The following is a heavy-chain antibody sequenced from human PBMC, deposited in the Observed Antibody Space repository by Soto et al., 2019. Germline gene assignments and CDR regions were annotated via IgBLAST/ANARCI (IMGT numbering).Heavy chain of an antibody. J-gene: IGHJ5*01. D-gene: IGHD2-2*01. V-gene: IGHV1-69*13. CDR2: IIPIFGTA. Sequence: SVKVSCKASGGTFSSYIISWLRQAPGQGLEWMGGIIPIFGTADYAQKFQGRVSITADESTKTAYLELSSLTSEDTAVYYCARAYASNKYWFDSWGQGTLVTVSS. CDR1: GGTFSSYI. CDR3: ARAYASNKYWFDS.